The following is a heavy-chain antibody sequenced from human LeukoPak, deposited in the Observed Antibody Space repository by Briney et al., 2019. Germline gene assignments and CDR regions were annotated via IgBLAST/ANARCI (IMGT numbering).Heavy chain of an antibody. CDR2: IYYSGST. D-gene: IGHD3-16*02. Sequence: GSLRLSCAASGFTFDDYGMSWVRQAPGKGLEWIGSIYYSGSTYYNPSLKSRVTISVDTSKNQFSLKLSSVTAADTAVYYCARDSAFGGVIGFDYWGQGTLVTVSS. J-gene: IGHJ4*02. CDR3: ARDSAFGGVIGFDY. V-gene: IGHV4-38-2*02. CDR1: GFTFDDYG.